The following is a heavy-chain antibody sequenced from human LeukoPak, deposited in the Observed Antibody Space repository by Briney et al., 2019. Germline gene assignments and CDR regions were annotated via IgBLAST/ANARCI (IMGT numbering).Heavy chain of an antibody. CDR2: IKQDGSEK. Sequence: GGSLRLSCAASGFTFSNYWMNWVRQAPGKGLEWVANIKQDGSEKYYVDSVEGRFTISRDNAKKSLYLQMNSLRAEDTSVYYCAREESLYYYFMDVWGKGTTVTISS. V-gene: IGHV3-7*01. D-gene: IGHD2/OR15-2a*01. CDR1: GFTFSNYW. CDR3: AREESLYYYFMDV. J-gene: IGHJ6*03.